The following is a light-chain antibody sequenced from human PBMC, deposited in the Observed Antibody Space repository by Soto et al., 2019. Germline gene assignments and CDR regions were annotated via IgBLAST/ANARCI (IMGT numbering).Light chain of an antibody. V-gene: IGKV3-11*01. Sequence: EIVLTQSPATLSLSPGERATLSFRASQSVSSYLAWYQQKPGQAPRLLIYDASNRATGIPARFSGSGSGTDFTLTISSLEPEDFAVYYCQQRSNWPPFGQGTKVDIK. J-gene: IGKJ1*01. CDR2: DAS. CDR1: QSVSSY. CDR3: QQRSNWPP.